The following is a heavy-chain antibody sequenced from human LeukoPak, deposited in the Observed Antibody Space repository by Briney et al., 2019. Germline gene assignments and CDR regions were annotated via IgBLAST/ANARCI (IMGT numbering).Heavy chain of an antibody. V-gene: IGHV3-21*01. CDR3: ARDEYSGSYYPAEYFHH. J-gene: IGHJ1*01. CDR2: ISSSSSYI. CDR1: GFTFSSYS. Sequence: GGSLRLSCAASGFTFSSYSMNWVRQAPGKGLEWVSSISSSSSYIYYADSVKGRFTISRDNAKNSLYLQMNSLRAEDTAVYYCARDEYSGSYYPAEYFHHGGQGTLVTVSS. D-gene: IGHD1-26*01.